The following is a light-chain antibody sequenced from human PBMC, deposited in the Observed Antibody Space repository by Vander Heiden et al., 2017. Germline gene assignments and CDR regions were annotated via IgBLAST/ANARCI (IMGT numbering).Light chain of an antibody. CDR3: QQDDSTPRT. CDR2: WAS. J-gene: IGKJ1*01. CDR1: QSVLYSSNNKNY. V-gene: IGKV4-1*01. Sequence: DIVMTQSPDSLAVSLGERATINCKSSQSVLYSSNNKNYLAWYQQKPGQPPKLLIYWASTRESGVHDRFSGSGSGTDFTLTISSLQAEDVAVYYCQQDDSTPRTFGQGTKVEIK.